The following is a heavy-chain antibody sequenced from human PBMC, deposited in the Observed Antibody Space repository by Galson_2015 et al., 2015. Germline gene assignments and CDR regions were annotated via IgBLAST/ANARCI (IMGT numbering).Heavy chain of an antibody. V-gene: IGHV3-23*01. CDR3: AKGVGSDFYYANDY. D-gene: IGHD3-22*01. CDR2: IGDSGANT. Sequence: SLRLSCAVSGFTFSSYAMGWVRQAPGTGLEGVSSIGDSGANTKYADSVKGRFTISRDNSKNTLYLQMNSLRGDDTAVYYCAKGVGSDFYYANDYWGQGTLVTVSS. CDR1: GFTFSSYA. J-gene: IGHJ4*02.